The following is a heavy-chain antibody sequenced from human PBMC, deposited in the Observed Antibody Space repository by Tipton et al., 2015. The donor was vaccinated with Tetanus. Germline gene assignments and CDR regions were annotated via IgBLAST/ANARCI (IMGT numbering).Heavy chain of an antibody. CDR2: IWYDGSNK. CDR1: GFTFSSYG. V-gene: IGHV3-33*01. Sequence: SLRLSCAASGFTFSSYGMHWVRQAPGKGLEWVAVIWYDGSNKYYADSVKGRFTISRDNSKNTLYLQMNSLRAEDTAVYYCARGHGGYNYHCDYWGQGTLVAVSS. J-gene: IGHJ4*02. D-gene: IGHD5-24*01. CDR3: ARGHGGYNYHCDY.